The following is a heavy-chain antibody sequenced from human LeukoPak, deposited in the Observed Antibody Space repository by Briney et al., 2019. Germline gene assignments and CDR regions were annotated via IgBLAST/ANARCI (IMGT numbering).Heavy chain of an antibody. Sequence: SETLSLTCAVYGGSFSGYYWSWICQPPGKGLEWIGEINHSGSTNYNPSLKSRVTISVDTSKNQFSLKLSSVTAADTAVYYCARGLGCGGDCYTTFDYWGQGTLVTVSS. J-gene: IGHJ4*02. V-gene: IGHV4-34*01. CDR1: GGSFSGYY. D-gene: IGHD2-21*02. CDR2: INHSGST. CDR3: ARGLGCGGDCYTTFDY.